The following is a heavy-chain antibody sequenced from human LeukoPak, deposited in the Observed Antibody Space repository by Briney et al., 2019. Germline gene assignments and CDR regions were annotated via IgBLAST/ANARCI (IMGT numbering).Heavy chain of an antibody. CDR3: AKAFTYSGSSRSNY. J-gene: IGHJ4*02. D-gene: IGHD1-26*01. CDR2: ISSSSSYI. Sequence: GGSLRLSCAASGFTFSSYSMNWVRQAPGKGLEWVSSISSSSSYIYYADSVKGRFTISRDNSKNTLYLQMNSLRAEDTAVYYCAKAFTYSGSSRSNYWGQGTLVTVSS. CDR1: GFTFSSYS. V-gene: IGHV3-21*04.